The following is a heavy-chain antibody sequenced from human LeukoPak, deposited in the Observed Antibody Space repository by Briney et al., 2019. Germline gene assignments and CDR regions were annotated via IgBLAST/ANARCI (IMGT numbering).Heavy chain of an antibody. CDR1: GYTFTGYH. J-gene: IGHJ4*02. CDR2: INPNSGDT. Sequence: ASVKVSCKASGYTFTGYHMHWVRQAPGQGLEWMGRINPNSGDTNYAQKFQGRVTMTRDTSISTAYMELSRLRSDDAAVFYCARDYCSSTSCLFDYWGQGTLVTVSS. V-gene: IGHV1-2*06. CDR3: ARDYCSSTSCLFDY. D-gene: IGHD2-2*01.